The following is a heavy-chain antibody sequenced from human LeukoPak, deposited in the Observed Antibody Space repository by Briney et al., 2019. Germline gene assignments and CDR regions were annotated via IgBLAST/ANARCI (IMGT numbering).Heavy chain of an antibody. D-gene: IGHD2-8*01. CDR2: IYMSGTT. CDR1: GGSMSFFS. CDR3: ARMHAQYYYGVDV. Sequence: SETLSLTCTVFGGSMSFFSWSWVRQPAGKGLEWIGRIYMSGTTHYNPVLGSRVTMAVDTSQNQFSLQLDSVTAADTGFYYCARMHAQYYYGVDVWGQGTSVTVSS. J-gene: IGHJ6*02. V-gene: IGHV4-4*07.